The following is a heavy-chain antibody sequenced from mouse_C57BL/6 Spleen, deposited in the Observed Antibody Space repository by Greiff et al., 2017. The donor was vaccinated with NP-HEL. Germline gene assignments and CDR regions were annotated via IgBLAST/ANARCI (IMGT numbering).Heavy chain of an antibody. D-gene: IGHD1-1*01. J-gene: IGHJ2*01. Sequence: EVQLQQSVAELVRPGASVKLSCTASGFTIKNTYMHWVKQRPEQGLEWIGRIDPANGNTKYAPKFQGKATITADTSSNTAYLQLSSLTSEDTDSYYCARATVVCDYWGQGTTLTVAS. V-gene: IGHV14-3*01. CDR1: GFTIKNTY. CDR2: IDPANGNT. CDR3: ARATVVCDY.